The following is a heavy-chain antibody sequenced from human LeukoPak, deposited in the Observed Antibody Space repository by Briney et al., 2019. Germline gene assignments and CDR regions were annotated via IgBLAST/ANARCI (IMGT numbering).Heavy chain of an antibody. Sequence: GGSLRLSCAASGFTFSSYSMNWVRQAPGKGLEWVSSISSSSSYIYYADSVKGRFTISRDNAKNSLYLQMNSLRAEDTAVYYCARDETLFGELFDYYYYYYMDVWGKGTTVTISS. CDR2: ISSSSSYI. CDR3: ARDETLFGELFDYYYYYYMDV. J-gene: IGHJ6*03. V-gene: IGHV3-21*01. CDR1: GFTFSSYS. D-gene: IGHD3-10*01.